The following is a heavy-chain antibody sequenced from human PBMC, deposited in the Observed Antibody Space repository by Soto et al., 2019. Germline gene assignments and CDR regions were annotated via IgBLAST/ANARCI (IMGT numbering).Heavy chain of an antibody. V-gene: IGHV1-24*01. CDR3: ATAPRITMVRGGTYNWFDP. J-gene: IGHJ5*02. D-gene: IGHD3-10*01. CDR1: GYTLTELS. Sequence: ASVKVSCKVSGYTLTELSMHWVRQAPGKGLEWMGGFDPEDGETIYAQKFQGRVTMTEDTSTDTAYMELSSLRSEDTAVYYCATAPRITMVRGGTYNWFDPWGQGTLVNVSS. CDR2: FDPEDGET.